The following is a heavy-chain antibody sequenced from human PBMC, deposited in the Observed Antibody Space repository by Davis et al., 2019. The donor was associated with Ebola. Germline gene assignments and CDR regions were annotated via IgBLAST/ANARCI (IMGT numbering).Heavy chain of an antibody. D-gene: IGHD3-10*01. J-gene: IGHJ4*02. V-gene: IGHV3-23*01. Sequence: PGGSLRLSCAASGFLFSSYAMSWVRQAPGRGLEWVSSISASGGATFYADSVKGRIVMSRDNSNDTLYLRMNNLGAADTAIYYCAKDLTSYYGSGDFFDYWGQGILVTVSS. CDR2: ISASGGAT. CDR3: AKDLTSYYGSGDFFDY. CDR1: GFLFSSYA.